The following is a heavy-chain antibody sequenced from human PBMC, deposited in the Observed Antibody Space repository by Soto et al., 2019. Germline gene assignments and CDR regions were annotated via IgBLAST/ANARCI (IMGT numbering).Heavy chain of an antibody. CDR1: GGSFSGGGYY. V-gene: IGHV4-31*03. CDR3: ARWDSTVSSVFDY. D-gene: IGHD4-17*01. Sequence: SETLSLTVTVCGGSFSGGGYYWSWIREEPWKGLEWIVYIYQNGDTSYNPSIKSRVTISADTSKTQFSLKLSSVTAEDTAVYYCARWDSTVSSVFDYWAQGMLVPVSS. CDR2: IYQNGDT. J-gene: IGHJ4*02.